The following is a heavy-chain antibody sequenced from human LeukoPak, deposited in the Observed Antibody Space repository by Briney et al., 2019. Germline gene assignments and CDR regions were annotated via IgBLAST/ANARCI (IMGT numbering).Heavy chain of an antibody. V-gene: IGHV3-30*03. J-gene: IGHJ2*01. CDR1: GFTFSSFG. CDR2: TSYDGSEK. Sequence: GGSLRLSCAASGFTFSSFGMHWVRQAPGKGGVGVTVTSYDGSEKDYADSVKGRFTISRDNSKITVYLQMNSLRAEDTAVYYCATGGTRAATGRMGFWGEGSLVAVPS. D-gene: IGHD6-25*01. CDR3: ATGGTRAATGRMGF.